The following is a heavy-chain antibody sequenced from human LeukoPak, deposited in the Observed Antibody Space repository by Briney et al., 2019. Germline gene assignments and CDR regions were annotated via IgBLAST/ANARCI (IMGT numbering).Heavy chain of an antibody. V-gene: IGHV3-30*04. D-gene: IGHD3-22*01. CDR2: ISYDGSNK. Sequence: GGSLRLSCAASGFTVSSYAMHWVRQALGKGLEWVAVISYDGSNKYYADSVKGRFTISRDNSKNTLYLQMNSLRAEDTAVYYCARDDGGYYDYWGQGTLVTVSS. J-gene: IGHJ4*02. CDR3: ARDDGGYYDY. CDR1: GFTVSSYA.